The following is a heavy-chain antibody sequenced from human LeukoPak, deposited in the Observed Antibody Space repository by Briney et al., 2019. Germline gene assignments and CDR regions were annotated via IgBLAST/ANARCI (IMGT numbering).Heavy chain of an antibody. CDR2: ISYDGSNK. Sequence: PGGSLRLSCAASGFTFSSHAMHWVRQAPGKGLEWVAVISYDGSNKYYADSVRGRFTISRDNSKNTLYMQMNSLGAEDTAVYYCARDFSDKPYDYWGQGTLVTVSS. V-gene: IGHV3-30-3*01. CDR1: GFTFSSHA. D-gene: IGHD1-26*01. CDR3: ARDFSDKPYDY. J-gene: IGHJ4*02.